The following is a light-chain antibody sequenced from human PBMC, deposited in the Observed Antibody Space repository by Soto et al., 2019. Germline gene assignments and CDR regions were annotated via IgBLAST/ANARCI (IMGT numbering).Light chain of an antibody. CDR2: GAS. CDR1: QSLTSSY. V-gene: IGKV3D-20*02. J-gene: IGKJ5*01. CDR3: QQRSNWPPIT. Sequence: PGERATLSCRASQSLTSSYLAWYQQKPGQSPRLLIYGASRRATGIPDRFSGSGSGTDFTLTISSLEPEDFAVYYCQQRSNWPPITFGQGTRLEIK.